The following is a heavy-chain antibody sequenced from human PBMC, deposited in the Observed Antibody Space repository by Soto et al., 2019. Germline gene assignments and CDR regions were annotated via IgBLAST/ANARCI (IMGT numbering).Heavy chain of an antibody. D-gene: IGHD6-13*01. Sequence: PGGSLRLSCAASGFAASSYYMSWVRQAPGKGLEWVSTTYSGGSTYYADSVEGRCTISRDNSKNTLSLHMNSLRGEDTALYYCARGMTAAGSYYLDYWGPGTLVTVSS. CDR1: GFAASSYY. CDR2: TYSGGST. J-gene: IGHJ4*02. V-gene: IGHV3-53*01. CDR3: ARGMTAAGSYYLDY.